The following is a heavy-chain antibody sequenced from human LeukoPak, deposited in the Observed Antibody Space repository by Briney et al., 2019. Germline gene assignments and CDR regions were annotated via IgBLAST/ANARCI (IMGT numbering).Heavy chain of an antibody. CDR2: IYYSGST. D-gene: IGHD6-19*01. J-gene: IGHJ6*02. V-gene: IGHV4-59*08. Sequence: ESSETLSLTCTVSGGSISSYYWSWIRQPPGKGLEWIGYIYYSGSTNYNPSLKSRVTISVDTSKNQFSLKLSSVTAADTAVYYCASSYSSGWYYYYGMDVWGQGTTVTVSS. CDR3: ASSYSSGWYYYYGMDV. CDR1: GGSISSYY.